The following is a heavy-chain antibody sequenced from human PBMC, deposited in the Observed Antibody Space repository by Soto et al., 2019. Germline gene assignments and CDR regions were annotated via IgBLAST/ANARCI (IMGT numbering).Heavy chain of an antibody. J-gene: IGHJ4*02. Sequence: GASVKVSCKASGGSFSSYAISWVRQAPGQGLEWMGGIIPIFGTANYAQKFQGRVTITADESTSTAYMELSSLRSEDTAVYYCARDLGLYYDSSGSPPTGDYWGQGTLVTVSS. CDR2: IIPIFGTA. D-gene: IGHD3-22*01. CDR3: ARDLGLYYDSSGSPPTGDY. V-gene: IGHV1-69*13. CDR1: GGSFSSYA.